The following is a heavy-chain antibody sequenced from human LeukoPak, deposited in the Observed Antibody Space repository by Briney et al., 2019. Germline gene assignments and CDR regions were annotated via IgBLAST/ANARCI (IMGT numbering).Heavy chain of an antibody. J-gene: IGHJ4*02. D-gene: IGHD4-17*01. CDR3: ARVSVTTAWD. CDR1: GGSISSGGYY. CDR2: IYHSGGT. V-gene: IGHV4-30-4*08. Sequence: PSETLSLTCTVSGGSISSGGYYWSWIRQHPGKGLEWIGYIYHSGGTYYNPSLKSRVTISVDTSKNQFSLKLSSVTAADTAVYYCARVSVTTAWDWGQGTLVTVSS.